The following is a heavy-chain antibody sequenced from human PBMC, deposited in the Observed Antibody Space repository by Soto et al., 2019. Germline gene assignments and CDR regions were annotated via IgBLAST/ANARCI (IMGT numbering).Heavy chain of an antibody. Sequence: QVQLQQWGAGLLKPSETLSLTCAVYGGSFSGYYWSWIRQPPGKGLEWIGEINHSGSTNYNPSLKSRVTISVDTSKNQFSLKLSSVTAADTAVYYCARVRASIAATFDPWGQGTLVTVSS. CDR3: ARVRASIAATFDP. J-gene: IGHJ5*02. V-gene: IGHV4-34*01. CDR2: INHSGST. D-gene: IGHD6-6*01. CDR1: GGSFSGYY.